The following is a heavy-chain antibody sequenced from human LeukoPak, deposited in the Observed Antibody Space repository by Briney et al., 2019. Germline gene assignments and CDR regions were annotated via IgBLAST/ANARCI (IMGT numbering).Heavy chain of an antibody. D-gene: IGHD2-2*01. Sequence: PGGSLRLSCAASGFTFSSYAMHWVRRAPGKGLEWVAVISYDGSNKYYADSVKGRFTISRDNSKNTLYLQMNSLRAEDAAVYYCARQGTYCSSTSCLPLYYYYGMDVWGQGTTVTVSS. CDR2: ISYDGSNK. CDR1: GFTFSSYA. J-gene: IGHJ6*02. V-gene: IGHV3-30-3*01. CDR3: ARQGTYCSSTSCLPLYYYYGMDV.